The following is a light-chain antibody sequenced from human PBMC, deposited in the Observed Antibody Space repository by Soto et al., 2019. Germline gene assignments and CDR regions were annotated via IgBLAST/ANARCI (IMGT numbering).Light chain of an antibody. CDR3: QQTNSFPRT. V-gene: IGKV1D-12*01. CDR1: QDISSW. Sequence: DIQMTQSPSSVSACVGGRVTVTCRASQDISSWLAWYQQKPGKAPKLLIYGATHLQRGVPSRFSGSGSGTDFTLTISSLQPEDFATYYCQQTNSFPRTFGQGTKVEIK. CDR2: GAT. J-gene: IGKJ1*01.